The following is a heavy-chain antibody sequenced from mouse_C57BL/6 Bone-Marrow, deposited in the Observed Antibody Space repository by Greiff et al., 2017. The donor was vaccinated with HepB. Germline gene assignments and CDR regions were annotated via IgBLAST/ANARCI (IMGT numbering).Heavy chain of an antibody. Sequence: QVQLQQPGAELVKPGASVKLSCKASGYTFTSYWMQWVKQRPGQGLEWIGEIDPSDSYTNYNQKFKGKATLTVDTSSSTAYMQLSSLTSEDSAVYYCAYYDPFAYWGQGTLVTVSA. CDR2: IDPSDSYT. D-gene: IGHD2-4*01. V-gene: IGHV1-50*01. J-gene: IGHJ3*01. CDR3: AYYDPFAY. CDR1: GYTFTSYW.